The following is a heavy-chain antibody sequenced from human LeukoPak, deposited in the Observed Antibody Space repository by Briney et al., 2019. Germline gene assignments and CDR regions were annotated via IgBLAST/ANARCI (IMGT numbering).Heavy chain of an antibody. J-gene: IGHJ2*01. V-gene: IGHV3-23*01. CDR1: GFTFSSYA. CDR3: AKVPEWLLSGGIWYFDL. CDR2: ISGSGGST. Sequence: GGSLRLSCAASGFTFSSYAMSWARQAPGKGLEWVSAISGSGGSTYYADSVKGRFTISRDNSKNTLYLQMNSLRAEDTAVYYCAKVPEWLLSGGIWYFDLWGRGTLVTVSS. D-gene: IGHD3-3*01.